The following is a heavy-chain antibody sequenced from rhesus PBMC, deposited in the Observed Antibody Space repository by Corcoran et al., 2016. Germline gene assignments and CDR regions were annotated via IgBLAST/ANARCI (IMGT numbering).Heavy chain of an antibody. D-gene: IGHD6-25*01. V-gene: IGHV4-93*02. J-gene: IGHJ5-1*01. CDR1: GGSISSSNW. CDR3: ARHEDIAAAGRFDV. CDR2: IYGSGGRT. Sequence: QVQLQESGPAVVKPSETLSLTCAVSGGSISSSNWWSWIRQSPGKGLDWIGGIYGSGGRTEYNPSLKGRVTISIDPSKNQFSLKLSSVTAADTAVYYCARHEDIAAAGRFDVWGPGVLVTVSS.